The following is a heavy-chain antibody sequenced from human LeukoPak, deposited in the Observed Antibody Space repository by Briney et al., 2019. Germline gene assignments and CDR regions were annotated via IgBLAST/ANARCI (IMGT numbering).Heavy chain of an antibody. CDR2: IYYSGST. CDR3: AIYCAWRSISNCCNWFDP. CDR1: GGSISSSSYY. J-gene: IGHJ5*02. Sequence: SETLSITFSVSGGSISSSSYYRGWIRRPPGKGLEWIGNIYYSGSTYYNPSLKSRVTISVDTSKNQFSLKLSSVTAAATSQCYCAIYCAWRSISNCCNWFDPWGQGTLVTVSS. V-gene: IGHV4-39*07. D-gene: IGHD3-3*02.